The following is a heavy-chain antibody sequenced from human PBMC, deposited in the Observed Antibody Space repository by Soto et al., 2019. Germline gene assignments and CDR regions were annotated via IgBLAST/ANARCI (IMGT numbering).Heavy chain of an antibody. D-gene: IGHD2-21*01. V-gene: IGHV1-8*01. CDR1: GYTFTNYD. CDR3: ARKGSDVYSHYYYYGMDF. Sequence: GASVKVSCKASGYTFTNYDINWVRQATGQGLEWMGWMSPKSGSRGNAQKFQGRVTMTTDSSISTAYMELSGLRSEDTAVYFCARKGSDVYSHYYYYGMDFWGQGTTVPVSS. J-gene: IGHJ6*02. CDR2: MSPKSGSR.